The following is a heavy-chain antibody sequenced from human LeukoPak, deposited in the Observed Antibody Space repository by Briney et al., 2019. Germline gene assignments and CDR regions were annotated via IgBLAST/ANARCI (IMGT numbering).Heavy chain of an antibody. CDR3: ARDSSGFDY. J-gene: IGHJ4*02. D-gene: IGHD6-19*01. CDR1: GLIFSNYW. CDR2: IKLDGSTK. Sequence: GGSLRLSCAASGLIFSNYWMSWVRLAPGKGLEWVANIKLDGSTKDYVDSVKGRFTISRDNAKNVLYLQMNSLRAEDTAMYYCARDSSGFDYWGQGTLVTVSS. V-gene: IGHV3-7*01.